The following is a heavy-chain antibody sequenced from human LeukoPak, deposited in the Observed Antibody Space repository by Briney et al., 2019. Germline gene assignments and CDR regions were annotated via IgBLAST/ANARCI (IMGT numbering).Heavy chain of an antibody. Sequence: ASVKVSCKASGYTFTSYGISRVRQAPGQGLEWMGWISAYNGNTNYAQKLQGRVTMTTDTSTSTAYMELRSLRSDDTAVYYCARGAAGYYKRYYYGMDVWGKGTTVTVSS. CDR2: ISAYNGNT. D-gene: IGHD3-9*01. CDR3: ARGAAGYYKRYYYGMDV. J-gene: IGHJ6*04. V-gene: IGHV1-18*04. CDR1: GYTFTSYG.